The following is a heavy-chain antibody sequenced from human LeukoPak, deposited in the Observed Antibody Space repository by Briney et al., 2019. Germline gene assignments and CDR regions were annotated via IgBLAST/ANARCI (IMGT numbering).Heavy chain of an antibody. D-gene: IGHD5-12*01. Sequence: PGGSLRLSCAASGFTFSSYGMHWVRQAPGKGLEYVSAFGRNGGSTYYANSVKGRFTISRDNSKNTLYLQMGSLRAEDSAVYYCARGGSGHDFSPNYYYGMDVWGQGTTVTVSS. V-gene: IGHV3-64*01. CDR3: ARGGSGHDFSPNYYYGMDV. J-gene: IGHJ6*02. CDR1: GFTFSSYG. CDR2: FGRNGGST.